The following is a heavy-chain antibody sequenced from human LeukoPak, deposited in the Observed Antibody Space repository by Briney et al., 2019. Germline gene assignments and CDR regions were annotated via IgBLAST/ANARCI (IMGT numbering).Heavy chain of an antibody. CDR1: GYSFTDYY. CDR2: ISPRSGDT. CDR3: ARGREIHGGSDTKLDDY. J-gene: IGHJ4*02. V-gene: IGHV1-2*02. D-gene: IGHD3-10*01. Sequence: GASVKVSCKASGYSFTDYYVHWVRQAPGQGLEWMGWISPRSGDTSCAQKFQGRVTMTRDTSINTVDMDLSGLTSDDTAVFYCARGREIHGGSDTKLDDYWGQGTLVTVSS.